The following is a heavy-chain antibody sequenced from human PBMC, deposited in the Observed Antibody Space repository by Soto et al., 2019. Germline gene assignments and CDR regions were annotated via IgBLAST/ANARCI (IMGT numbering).Heavy chain of an antibody. V-gene: IGHV6-1*01. CDR1: GDSVSSNSAA. J-gene: IGHJ3*02. CDR2: TYYRSKWYN. Sequence: SETMSLTSAISGDSVSSNSAAWNWIRQSPWRGLEWLGRTYYRSKWYNDYAVSVKSRITINPDTSKNQFSLQLNSVTPEDTAVYYCARDREPVGDAFDIWGQGTMVTVS. D-gene: IGHD1-1*01. CDR3: ARDREPVGDAFDI.